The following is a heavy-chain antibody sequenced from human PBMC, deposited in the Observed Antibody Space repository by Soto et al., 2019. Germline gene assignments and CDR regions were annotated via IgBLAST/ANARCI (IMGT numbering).Heavy chain of an antibody. CDR2: ISAYNGNT. V-gene: IGHV1-18*01. D-gene: IGHD6-6*01. CDR3: ARAEDPSIAARPDYYYGMDV. J-gene: IGHJ6*02. CDR1: GYTFTSYG. Sequence: ASVKVSCKASGYTFTSYGISWVRQAPGQGLEWMGWISAYNGNTNYAQKLQGRVTMTTDTSTGTAYMELGSLRSDDTAVYYWARAEDPSIAARPDYYYGMDVWGQGTTVTVSS.